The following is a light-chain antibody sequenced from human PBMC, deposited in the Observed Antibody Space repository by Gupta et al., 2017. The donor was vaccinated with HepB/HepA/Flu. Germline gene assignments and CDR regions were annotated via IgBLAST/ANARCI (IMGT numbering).Light chain of an antibody. CDR3: YSYTGSNTYLP. Sequence: QSALTQPASVSGSLGQSITISCTGTSRDVGKYDLVSWYQQAPGKAPKLIIYEVAKRPPGISSRFSGSKSGNTASLTISGLQAGDEADYYCYSYTGSNTYLPFGGGTKLTVL. V-gene: IGLV2-23*02. CDR2: EVA. J-gene: IGLJ2*01. CDR1: SRDVGKYDL.